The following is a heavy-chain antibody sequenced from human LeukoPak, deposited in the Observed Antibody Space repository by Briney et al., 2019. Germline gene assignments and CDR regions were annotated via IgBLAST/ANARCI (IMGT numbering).Heavy chain of an antibody. D-gene: IGHD3-3*01. CDR1: GYTFTSYG. CDR3: SRYYPHYDFWSGYYSYYFDY. Sequence: GASVKVSCKASGYTFTSYGISWVRQAPGQGLEWMGWISAYNGNTNYAQKLQGRVTMTTDTSTSTAYMELRSLRSDDTAVYYCSRYYPHYDFWSGYYSYYFDYWGQGTLVTVSS. V-gene: IGHV1-18*01. CDR2: ISAYNGNT. J-gene: IGHJ4*02.